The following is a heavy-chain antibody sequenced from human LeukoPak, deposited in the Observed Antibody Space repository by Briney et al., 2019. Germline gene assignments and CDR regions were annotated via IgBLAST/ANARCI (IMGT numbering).Heavy chain of an antibody. CDR2: IYTSGST. J-gene: IGHJ4*02. CDR3: AGGPAWAGTAFDF. V-gene: IGHV4-4*09. Sequence: SETLSLTCSVSGGSVRSYYWSWIRQFAGKELQWIGDIYTSGSTVYNPSLKSRVTISVDRSRNLIFLNLRSVTAADTAVYYCAGGPAWAGTAFDFWGQGSRVTVSS. D-gene: IGHD6-19*01. CDR1: GGSVRSYY.